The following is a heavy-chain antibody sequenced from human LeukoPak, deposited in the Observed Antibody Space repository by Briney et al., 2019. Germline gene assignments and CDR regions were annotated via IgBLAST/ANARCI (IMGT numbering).Heavy chain of an antibody. CDR3: ARDLHDYGGNSHFDY. Sequence: SETLSLTCGVSGGSISSSGYYWGWIRQPPGKGLEWIGSIYYSGSTYYNPSLKSRVTISVDTSKNQFSLKLSSVTAADTAVYYCARDLHDYGGNSHFDYWGQGTLDTVSS. CDR1: GGSISSSGYY. J-gene: IGHJ4*02. D-gene: IGHD4-23*01. CDR2: IYYSGST. V-gene: IGHV4-39*07.